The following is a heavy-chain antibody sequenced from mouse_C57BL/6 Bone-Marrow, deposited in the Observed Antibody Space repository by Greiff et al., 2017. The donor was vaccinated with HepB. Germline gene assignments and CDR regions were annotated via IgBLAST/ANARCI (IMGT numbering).Heavy chain of an antibody. V-gene: IGHV7-3*01. J-gene: IGHJ2*01. Sequence: EVKLMESGGGLVQPGGSLSLSCAASGFTFPDYYMSWVRQPPGKALEWLGFIRNKANGYTTEYSASVKGRFTISRDNSQSILYLQMNALRAEDSATYYCARFLYGSSNYFDYWGQGTTLTVSS. CDR2: IRNKANGYTT. D-gene: IGHD1-1*01. CDR3: ARFLYGSSNYFDY. CDR1: GFTFPDYY.